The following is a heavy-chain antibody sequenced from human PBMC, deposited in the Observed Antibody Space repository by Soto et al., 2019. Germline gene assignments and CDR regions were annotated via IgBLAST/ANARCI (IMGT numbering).Heavy chain of an antibody. J-gene: IGHJ4*02. CDR2: IGGGGSPT. V-gene: IGHV3-23*01. Sequence: EVQLLQSGGGVVQPGGSLRLSCAASGFTFSNYAMRWIRQAPGKGLEWVSAIGGGGSPTYYADSVKGRFTVSRDNSKNTLYLHMNSLRVEDSAVYYCAKRGTYSGDDYWGQGTLVTVSS. CDR1: GFTFSNYA. CDR3: AKRGTYSGDDY. D-gene: IGHD3-10*01.